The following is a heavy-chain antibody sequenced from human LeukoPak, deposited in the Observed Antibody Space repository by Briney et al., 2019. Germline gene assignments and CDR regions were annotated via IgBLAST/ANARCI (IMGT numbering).Heavy chain of an antibody. CDR2: INPNTGGT. CDR1: GFTFTGYY. Sequence: ASVTVSCKASGFTFTGYYVHWVRQAPGQGVEWMGWINPNTGGTNYAQRFQGRVTMTRDTSINTAYMELSRLSSDDTAVYYCARGLTYYYYYSYMNVWGKGTTVTVSS. CDR3: ARGLTYYYYYSYMNV. V-gene: IGHV1-2*02. J-gene: IGHJ6*03.